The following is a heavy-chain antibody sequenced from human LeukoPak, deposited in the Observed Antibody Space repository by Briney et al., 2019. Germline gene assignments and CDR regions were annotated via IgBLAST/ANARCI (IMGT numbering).Heavy chain of an antibody. CDR3: ARGRRLRSGYYYYMDV. CDR2: IKQDGSEK. CDR1: GFTSSSYW. D-gene: IGHD2-21*02. Sequence: GGSLRLSCAASGFTSSSYWMSWVRQAPGKGLEWVANIKQDGSEKYYVDSVKGRFTISRDNAKNSLYLQMNSLRAEDTAVYYCARGRRLRSGYYYYMDVWGKGTTVTVSS. J-gene: IGHJ6*03. V-gene: IGHV3-7*01.